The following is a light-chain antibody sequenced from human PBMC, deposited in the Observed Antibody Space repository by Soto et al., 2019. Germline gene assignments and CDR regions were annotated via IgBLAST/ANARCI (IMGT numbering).Light chain of an antibody. V-gene: IGKV1-39*01. Sequence: DIQMTQSPSSLSASVGDRVTITCRASQSISNYLNWYQQKPGKAPKLLIYGASNLQSGVPSRFSGSGSGTDFTLTIISLHPEDFATYYCQQSYSTPRTFGQGTKGEIK. CDR3: QQSYSTPRT. CDR2: GAS. J-gene: IGKJ1*01. CDR1: QSISNY.